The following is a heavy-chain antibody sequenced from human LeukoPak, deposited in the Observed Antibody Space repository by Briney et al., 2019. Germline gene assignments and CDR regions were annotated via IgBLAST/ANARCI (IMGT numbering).Heavy chain of an antibody. CDR1: GFTFSSYS. J-gene: IGHJ4*02. V-gene: IGHV3-7*01. Sequence: GGSLRLSCAASGFTFSSYSMNWVRQAPGKGLEWVANIKQDGSEKYYVDSVKGRFTISRDNAKNSLYLQMNSLRAEDTAVYYCARSVATDTFDYWGQGTLVTVSS. CDR2: IKQDGSEK. CDR3: ARSVATDTFDY. D-gene: IGHD5-12*01.